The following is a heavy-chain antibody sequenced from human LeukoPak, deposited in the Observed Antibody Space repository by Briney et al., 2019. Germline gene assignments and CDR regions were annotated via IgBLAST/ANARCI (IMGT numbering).Heavy chain of an antibody. Sequence: SETLSLTCTVSGGSISRHYWSWIRQPPGKGLEWIGYIYYSGSTNYNPSLKSRVTISVDTSKNQFSLKLSSVTAADTAVYYCARDLVLENGVGWFDPWGQGTLVTVSS. CDR2: IYYSGST. V-gene: IGHV4-59*11. D-gene: IGHD5-24*01. CDR1: GGSISRHY. J-gene: IGHJ5*02. CDR3: ARDLVLENGVGWFDP.